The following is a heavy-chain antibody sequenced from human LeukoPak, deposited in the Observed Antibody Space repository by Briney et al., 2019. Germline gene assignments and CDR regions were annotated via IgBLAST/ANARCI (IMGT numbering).Heavy chain of an antibody. CDR3: VSPRGFSYGYFDY. CDR1: GGSISSSSYY. V-gene: IGHV4-39*01. D-gene: IGHD5-18*01. J-gene: IGHJ4*02. CDR2: IYYIGST. Sequence: SETLSLTCTVSGGSISSSSYYWGWIRQPPGNGLEWIGSIYYIGSTYYSPSLKSRVTISADTSNNQFSLTLGSVSATDTAVYYCVSPRGFSYGYFDYWGQGTLVTVSS.